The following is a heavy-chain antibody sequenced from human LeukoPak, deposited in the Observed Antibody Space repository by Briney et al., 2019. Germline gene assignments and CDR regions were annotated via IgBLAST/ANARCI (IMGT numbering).Heavy chain of an antibody. V-gene: IGHV3-21*01. J-gene: IGHJ4*02. Sequence: GGSLRLSCAASGFTFSSYSMNRVRQAPGKGLEWVSSISSSSSYIYYADSVKGRFTISRDNAKNSLYLQMNSLRAEDTAVYYCARSEDGYVDYWGQGTLVTVSS. CDR2: ISSSSSYI. D-gene: IGHD5-24*01. CDR3: ARSEDGYVDY. CDR1: GFTFSSYS.